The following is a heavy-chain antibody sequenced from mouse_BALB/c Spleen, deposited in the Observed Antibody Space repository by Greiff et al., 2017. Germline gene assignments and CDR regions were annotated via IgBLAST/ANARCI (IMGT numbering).Heavy chain of an antibody. CDR3: ARRRFTTVVATPYFDV. D-gene: IGHD1-1*01. J-gene: IGHJ1*01. CDR1: GYTFSSYW. V-gene: IGHV1-9*01. CDR2: ILPGSGST. Sequence: QVQLQQSGAELMKPGASVKISCKATGYTFSSYWIEWVKQRPGHGLEWIGEILPGSGSTNYNEKFKGKATFTADTSSNTAYMQLSSLTSEDSAVYYCARRRFTTVVATPYFDVWGAGTTVTVSS.